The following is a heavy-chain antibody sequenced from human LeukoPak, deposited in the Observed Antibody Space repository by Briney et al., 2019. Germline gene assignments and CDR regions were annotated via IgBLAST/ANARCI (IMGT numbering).Heavy chain of an antibody. CDR1: GFTFSSYT. D-gene: IGHD6-19*01. V-gene: IGHV3-23*01. CDR3: AKDLAVAGYYYYGMDV. CDR2: ISGSGGTT. Sequence: GGSLRLSCVASGFTFSSYTMSWVRQAPGKGLEWVSAISGSGGTTYYADSVKGRFTISRDNSKNTLYLQMSSLRAEDTAVYYCAKDLAVAGYYYYGMDVWGQGTTVTVSS. J-gene: IGHJ6*02.